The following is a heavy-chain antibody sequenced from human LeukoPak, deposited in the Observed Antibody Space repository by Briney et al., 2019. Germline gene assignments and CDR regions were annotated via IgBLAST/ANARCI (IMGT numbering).Heavy chain of an antibody. CDR3: ARQPVNTAAFDI. CDR2: VRDNVEN. J-gene: IGHJ3*02. Sequence: PSETLPRYCTVSGGSINAYFWSWIRQPPGKGLEWIAYVRDNVENNYNPSLKSRVAISVDTANNQISLRLNFVTAADTAIYYCARQPVNTAAFDIWGLGTMVTVSS. D-gene: IGHD5-18*01. V-gene: IGHV4-59*08. CDR1: GGSINAYF.